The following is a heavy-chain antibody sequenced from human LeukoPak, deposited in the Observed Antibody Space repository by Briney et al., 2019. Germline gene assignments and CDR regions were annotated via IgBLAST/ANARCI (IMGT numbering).Heavy chain of an antibody. CDR1: GFTFSSYG. J-gene: IGHJ6*03. V-gene: IGHV3-NL1*01. CDR2: IYSGGST. Sequence: GGSLRLSCAASGFTFSSYGMHWVRQAPGKGLEWVSAIYSGGSTYYADSVKGRVITSRNNSKNMPYLQMNSLRAEDTAVYYCASRYTTTGYYYYYMDVWGKGTTVTISS. CDR3: ASRYTTTGYYYYYMDV. D-gene: IGHD3-16*02.